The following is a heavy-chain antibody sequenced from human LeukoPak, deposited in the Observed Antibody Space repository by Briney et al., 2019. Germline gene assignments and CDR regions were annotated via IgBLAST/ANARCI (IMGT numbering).Heavy chain of an antibody. J-gene: IGHJ1*01. Sequence: PSETLSLTCTVSGGSISSSSYYWGWIRQPPGKGLEWIGSIYYSGSTYYNPSLKSRVTISVDPSKNQFSLKLSSVTAADTAVYYCARGAPGGGWYVKKTQYFQHWGQDTLVTVSS. CDR2: IYYSGST. D-gene: IGHD6-19*01. CDR3: ARGAPGGGWYVKKTQYFQH. V-gene: IGHV4-39*07. CDR1: GGSISSSSYY.